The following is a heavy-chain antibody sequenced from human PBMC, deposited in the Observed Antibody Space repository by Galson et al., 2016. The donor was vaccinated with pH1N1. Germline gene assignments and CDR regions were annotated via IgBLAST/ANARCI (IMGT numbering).Heavy chain of an antibody. Sequence: SLRLSCAASGFTFDDYAMHRVRQAPGKGLEWVSGISWNSGSIGYADSVKGRFTISRDNAKNSLYLQMNSLRAEDTALYYCAKVLGYSSGWYDYWGQGTLVTVSS. D-gene: IGHD6-19*01. CDR2: ISWNSGSI. J-gene: IGHJ4*02. CDR1: GFTFDDYA. CDR3: AKVLGYSSGWYDY. V-gene: IGHV3-9*01.